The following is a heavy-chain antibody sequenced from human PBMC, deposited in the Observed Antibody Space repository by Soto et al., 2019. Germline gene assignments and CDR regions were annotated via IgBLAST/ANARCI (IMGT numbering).Heavy chain of an antibody. V-gene: IGHV1-69*12. CDR2: LLPMFRTA. J-gene: IGHJ4*02. Sequence: QVHLVQSGAEVKKPGSSVKVSCKTSGGTFSDSAINWLRQTPGQGLEWMGGLLPMFRTANYAPNLQGRVSITADESTSTVFMELSSLTFEDTAVYYCARGLGGSYFPFDFWGQGTLVTVSS. D-gene: IGHD1-26*01. CDR3: ARGLGGSYFPFDF. CDR1: GGTFSDSA.